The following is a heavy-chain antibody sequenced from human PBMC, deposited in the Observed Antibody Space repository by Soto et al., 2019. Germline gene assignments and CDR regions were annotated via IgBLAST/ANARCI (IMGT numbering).Heavy chain of an antibody. V-gene: IGHV5-51*01. Sequence: GESLKISCKGSGYSFTSYWIGWVRQMPGKGLEWMGIIYPGDSDTRYSPSFQGQVTISADKSISTAYLQWSSLKASDTAMYYCARGYCSGGSCYSNYYYYGMDVWGQGTTVTVS. D-gene: IGHD2-15*01. CDR3: ARGYCSGGSCYSNYYYYGMDV. J-gene: IGHJ6*02. CDR1: GYSFTSYW. CDR2: IYPGDSDT.